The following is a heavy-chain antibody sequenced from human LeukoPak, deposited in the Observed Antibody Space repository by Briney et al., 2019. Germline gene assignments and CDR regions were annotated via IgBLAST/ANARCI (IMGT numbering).Heavy chain of an antibody. Sequence: GSLRLSCAASGFTFSSYAMSWVRQAPGKGLEWVSAISGSGGSTYYADSVKGRFTISRDNSKNTLYLQMNSLRAEDTAVYYCAKDGPRIVVVTAPGFLIDYWGQGTLVTVSS. CDR3: AKDGPRIVVVTAPGFLIDY. CDR1: GFTFSSYA. V-gene: IGHV3-23*01. D-gene: IGHD2-21*02. J-gene: IGHJ4*02. CDR2: ISGSGGST.